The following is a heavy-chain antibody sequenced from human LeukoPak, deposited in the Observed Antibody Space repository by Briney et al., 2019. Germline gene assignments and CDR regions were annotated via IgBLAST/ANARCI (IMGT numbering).Heavy chain of an antibody. CDR3: ARGTIGSYSSVHD. D-gene: IGHD1-26*01. Sequence: ASVKVSCKASGYTFTGYYIHWMRQAPGQGLEWVGWINPKSGGIDYAQRLQGRVTMTTDTSIATAYMELSRLTPDDTAVYFCARGTIGSYSSVHDWGQGTLVTVSS. CDR2: INPKSGGI. J-gene: IGHJ1*01. CDR1: GYTFTGYY. V-gene: IGHV1-2*02.